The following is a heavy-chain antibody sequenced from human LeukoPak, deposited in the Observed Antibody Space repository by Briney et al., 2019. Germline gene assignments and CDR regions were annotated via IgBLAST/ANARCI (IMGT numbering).Heavy chain of an antibody. Sequence: GGSLRLSCAASGFTFGSYAMSWVRQAPGKGLEWVSAASTGGTWYADSVKGRFTVSRDKSRNTLYLQMDSLRAEDTAVYYCAKFRSSWYWFDPWGQGTLVTVSS. CDR3: AKFRSSWYWFDP. CDR1: GFTFGSYA. CDR2: ASTGGT. J-gene: IGHJ5*02. D-gene: IGHD6-13*01. V-gene: IGHV3-23*01.